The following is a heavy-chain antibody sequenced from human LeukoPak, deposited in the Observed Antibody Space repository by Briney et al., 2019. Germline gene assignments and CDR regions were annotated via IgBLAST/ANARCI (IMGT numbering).Heavy chain of an antibody. V-gene: IGHV3-15*01. D-gene: IGHD2-15*01. J-gene: IGHJ4*02. CDR3: RIWWSANPRGY. Sequence: KTGGSLRLSCAASGFTFSNAWMSWIRQAPGKGLEWVGRIKSRADGGTTDYGAPVKGRFTISRDDSKNTLYLQMNSPTTEDTAVYYCRIWWSANPRGYWGQGTLVTVSS. CDR1: GFTFSNAW. CDR2: IKSRADGGTT.